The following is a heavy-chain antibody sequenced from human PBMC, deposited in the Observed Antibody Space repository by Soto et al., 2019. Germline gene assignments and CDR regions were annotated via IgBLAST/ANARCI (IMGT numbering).Heavy chain of an antibody. CDR1: VDSVSSNSAA. Sequence: SQTLSLTCAISVDSVSSNSAAWNWIRQSPSRGLEWLGRRITINPDTSKNQFYLQLNSVTPEDTAVYYCARAPGGSSWYEFAFDIWGQGTMVTVSS. D-gene: IGHD6-13*01. CDR3: ARAPGGSSWYEFAFDI. V-gene: IGHV6-1*01. J-gene: IGHJ3*02.